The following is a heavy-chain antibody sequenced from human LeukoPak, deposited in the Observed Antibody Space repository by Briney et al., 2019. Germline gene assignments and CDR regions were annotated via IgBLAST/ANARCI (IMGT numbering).Heavy chain of an antibody. CDR1: GGSIRSFY. Sequence: SETLSLTCTVSGGSIRSFYWSWIRQPPGKGLEWIGYIYYSGSTNYNPSLKSRVTISVDTSKNQFSLKLSSVTAADTAVYYCARRSSSGYGSEHWGQGTLVTVSS. CDR3: ARRSSSGYGSEH. CDR2: IYYSGST. J-gene: IGHJ4*02. V-gene: IGHV4-59*08. D-gene: IGHD6-13*01.